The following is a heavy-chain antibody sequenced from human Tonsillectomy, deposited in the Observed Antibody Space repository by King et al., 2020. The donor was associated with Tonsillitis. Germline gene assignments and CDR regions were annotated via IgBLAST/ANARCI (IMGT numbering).Heavy chain of an antibody. CDR1: GFTFSNYE. CDR2: IDGSGGTI. CDR3: ARAPARHFFDY. V-gene: IGHV3-48*03. Sequence: DVQLVESGGGLVQPGGSLRLSCAASGFTFSNYEMDWVRQAPGKGLEWVSYIDGSGGTIYYADSVKGRFTISRDNAKNSLYLQMNSLRAEDTAVYYCARAPARHFFDYWGQGTLVTVSS. J-gene: IGHJ4*02. D-gene: IGHD2-2*01.